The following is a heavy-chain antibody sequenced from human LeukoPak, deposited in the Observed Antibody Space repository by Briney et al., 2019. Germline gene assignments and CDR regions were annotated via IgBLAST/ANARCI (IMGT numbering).Heavy chain of an antibody. V-gene: IGHV4-59*08. CDR3: AKSGAASVYYYYGMDV. J-gene: IGHJ6*02. CDR2: IYYSGST. CDR1: GGSISSYY. D-gene: IGHD2-15*01. Sequence: PSETLSLTCTVSGGSISSYYWSWIRQPPGKGLEWIGYIYYSGSTNYNPSLKSRVTISVDTSKNQFSLKLSSVTAADTAVYYCAKSGAASVYYYYGMDVWGQGTTVTVSS.